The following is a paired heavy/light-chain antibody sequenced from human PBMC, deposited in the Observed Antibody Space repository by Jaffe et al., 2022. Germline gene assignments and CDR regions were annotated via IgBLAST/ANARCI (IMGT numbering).Heavy chain of an antibody. CDR2: VYWNDDK. CDR1: GFSLTTSGVA. J-gene: IGHJ4*02. CDR3: AHLNGGGWFMYDY. D-gene: IGHD2-15*01. V-gene: IGHV2-5*01. Sequence: QITLKESGPALVKPTQTLTLTCTFSGFSLTTSGVAVGWIRQPPGKALDWLAHVYWNDDKYYSVSLRSRLTITKDTSKNQVVLTMTNVDPEDTATYYCAHLNGGGWFMYDYWGQGTLVTVSS.
Light chain of an antibody. CDR3: QQSYSDVMYT. CDR2: AAS. V-gene: IGKV1-39*01. J-gene: IGKJ2*01. Sequence: DIQMTQSPSSLSASVGDRVTITCRAGQNIGRKLIWYQQKPGKAPKLLVYAASTLQTGVPSRFSGSGSGTDFTLTISSLQPEDFATYYCQQSYSDVMYTFGQGTKLEIK. CDR1: QNIGRK.